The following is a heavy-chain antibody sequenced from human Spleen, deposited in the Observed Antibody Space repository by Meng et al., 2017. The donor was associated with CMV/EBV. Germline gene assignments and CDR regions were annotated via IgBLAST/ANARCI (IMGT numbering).Heavy chain of an antibody. CDR2: IIQIFGTA. Sequence: SVKVSCKASGGTFSNYAINWVRQAPGQGLEWMGGIIQIFGTADYAQKFQGRVTITTDESTSTAYMELSSLRSEDTAVYYCARVIGDTAMITPFDAFDIWGQGTMVTV. V-gene: IGHV1-69*05. D-gene: IGHD5-18*01. CDR3: ARVIGDTAMITPFDAFDI. CDR1: GGTFSNYA. J-gene: IGHJ3*02.